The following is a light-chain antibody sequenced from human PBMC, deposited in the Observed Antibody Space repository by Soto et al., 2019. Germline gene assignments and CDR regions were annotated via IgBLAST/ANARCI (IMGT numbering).Light chain of an antibody. J-gene: IGKJ5*01. V-gene: IGKV1-9*01. CDR2: EAS. CDR1: HDISTF. Sequence: DIQLTQSPSLLSASIGDRVTITCRASHDISTFLAWYQQKPGKAPKLLIYEASTLQGGVPSRFSGSGSGTEFTLTISGLLPEDFAAYHCQQLYTLPFTFGQGTRLEI. CDR3: QQLYTLPFT.